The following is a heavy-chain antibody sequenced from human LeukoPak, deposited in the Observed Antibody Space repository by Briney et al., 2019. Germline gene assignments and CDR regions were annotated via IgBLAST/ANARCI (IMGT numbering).Heavy chain of an antibody. D-gene: IGHD3-10*01. CDR3: ARDRAGTQAWVEFDP. J-gene: IGHJ5*02. CDR1: GFTFSSYA. Sequence: PGGSLRLSCAASGFTFSSYAMHWVRQAPGKGLEWVAVISYDGSNKYYADSVKGRFTISRDNSKNTLYLQMNSLRAEDTAVYYCARDRAGTQAWVEFDPWGQGTLVTVSS. V-gene: IGHV3-30*04. CDR2: ISYDGSNK.